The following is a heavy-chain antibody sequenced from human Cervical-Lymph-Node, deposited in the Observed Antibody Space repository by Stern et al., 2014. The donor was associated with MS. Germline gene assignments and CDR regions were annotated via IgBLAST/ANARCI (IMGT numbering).Heavy chain of an antibody. V-gene: IGHV1-2*04. CDR3: ARGYPFFDN. J-gene: IGHJ4*02. D-gene: IGHD2-15*01. CDR2: INPNTGGT. CDR1: GYTFTGFF. Sequence: QMPLVQSGAEVQKPGASVNVSCTASGYTFTGFFLPWVRQAPGQGLEWVGWINPNTGGTKSAQKFQGWVTLTRDTSINTVYMELNRLKSDDTAVFYCARGYPFFDNWGQGTLVTVSS.